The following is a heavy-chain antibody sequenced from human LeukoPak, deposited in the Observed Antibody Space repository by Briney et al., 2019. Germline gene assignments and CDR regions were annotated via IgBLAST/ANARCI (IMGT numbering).Heavy chain of an antibody. CDR3: ARGPHASRDGYDITGVDY. CDR1: GGSFSGYY. V-gene: IGHV4-34*01. CDR2: INHSGST. D-gene: IGHD5-24*01. Sequence: PSETLSLTCAVYGGSFSGYYWSWIRQPPGKGLEWIGEINHSGSTNYNPSLKSRVTISVDTSKNQFSLKLSSVTAADTAVYYCARGPHASRDGYDITGVDYWGQGTLVTVSS. J-gene: IGHJ4*02.